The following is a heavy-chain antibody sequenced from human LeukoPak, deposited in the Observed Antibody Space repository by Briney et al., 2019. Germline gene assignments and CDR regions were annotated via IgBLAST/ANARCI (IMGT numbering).Heavy chain of an antibody. D-gene: IGHD3-22*01. CDR3: AKNKAMIVALLDY. V-gene: IGHV3-30*02. CDR1: GFTFSSYG. Sequence: QSGGSLRLSCAASGFTFSSYGMHWVRQAPGKGLEWVAFIRYDGSNKYYADSVKGRFTISRDNSKNTLYLQMNSLRAEDTAVYYCAKNKAMIVALLDYWGQGTLVTVSS. CDR2: IRYDGSNK. J-gene: IGHJ4*02.